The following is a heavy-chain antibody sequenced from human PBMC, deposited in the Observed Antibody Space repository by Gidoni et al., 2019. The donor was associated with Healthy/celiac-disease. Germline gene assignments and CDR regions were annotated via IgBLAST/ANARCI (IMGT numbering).Heavy chain of an antibody. Sequence: EVQLVESGGGLVQPGGALRLSCAASGFTFSSYDMHWVRQATGKGLEWVSAIGTAGDTYYPGSVKGRFTISRENAKNSLYLQMNSLRAGDTAVYYCAREATQGAFDIWGQGTMVTVSS. CDR2: IGTAGDT. V-gene: IGHV3-13*04. CDR1: GFTFSSYD. J-gene: IGHJ3*02. CDR3: AREATQGAFDI.